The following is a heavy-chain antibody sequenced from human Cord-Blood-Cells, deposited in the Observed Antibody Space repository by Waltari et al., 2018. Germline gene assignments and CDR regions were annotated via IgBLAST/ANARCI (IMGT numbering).Heavy chain of an antibody. D-gene: IGHD2-2*01. CDR1: GGSFSCYY. V-gene: IGHV4-34*01. CDR3: ARAYGDIVVVPAAMIFDY. Sequence: QVQLQQWGAGLLKPSETLSLTCAVYGGSFSCYYWSWIRQPPGKGLEWIGEINHSGSTNYNPSLKSRVTISVDTSKNQFSLKLSSVTAADTAVYYCARAYGDIVVVPAAMIFDYWGQGTLVTVSS. CDR2: INHSGST. J-gene: IGHJ4*02.